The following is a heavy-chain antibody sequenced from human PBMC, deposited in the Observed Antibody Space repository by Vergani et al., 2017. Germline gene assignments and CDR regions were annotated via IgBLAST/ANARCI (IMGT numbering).Heavy chain of an antibody. CDR1: GYTFTSYY. V-gene: IGHV1-46*01. J-gene: IGHJ6*03. Sequence: QVQLVQSGAEVKKPGASVKVSCKASGYTFTSYYMHWVRQAPGQGLEWMGIINPSGGSTSYAQKFQGRVIMTRDTSTSTVYMELSSLRSEDTAVYYCARDTRGGDYYYYYYMDVWGKGTTVTVSS. D-gene: IGHD3-16*01. CDR3: ARDTRGGDYYYYYYMDV. CDR2: INPSGGST.